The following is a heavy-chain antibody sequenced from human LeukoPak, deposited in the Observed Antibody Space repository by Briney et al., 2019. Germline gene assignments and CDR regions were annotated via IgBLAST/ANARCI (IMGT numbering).Heavy chain of an antibody. D-gene: IGHD3-22*01. CDR2: IIPIFGTA. Sequence: SVKVSCKASGDTFSSYGISWVRQAPGQGLEWMGGIIPIFGTANYAQKFQGRVTITTDESTSTAYMELSSLRSEDTAVYYCARKLGITMSAFDIWGQGTMVTVSS. CDR3: ARKLGITMSAFDI. CDR1: GDTFSSYG. J-gene: IGHJ3*02. V-gene: IGHV1-69*05.